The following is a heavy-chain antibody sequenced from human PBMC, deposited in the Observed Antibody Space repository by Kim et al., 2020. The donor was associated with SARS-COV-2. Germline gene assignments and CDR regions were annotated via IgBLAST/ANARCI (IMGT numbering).Heavy chain of an antibody. J-gene: IGHJ4*02. Sequence: AESGKGRLTISRDNSKNTLFLEMKSPRVEDTAVYFCAKGRLTTAGAGGLDYWGRGTLVTVSS. V-gene: IGHV3-23*01. CDR3: AKGRLTTAGAGGLDY. D-gene: IGHD3-10*01.